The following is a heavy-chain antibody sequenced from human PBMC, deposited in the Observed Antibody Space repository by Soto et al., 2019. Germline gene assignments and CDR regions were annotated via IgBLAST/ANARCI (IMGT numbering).Heavy chain of an antibody. J-gene: IGHJ3*02. CDR3: ARDLVTNSSSWYGFDI. V-gene: IGHV4-34*01. CDR2: INHSGST. D-gene: IGHD6-13*01. CDR1: GGSFSGYY. Sequence: SETLSLTCAVYGGSFSGYYWSWIRQPPGKGLEWIGEINHSGSTNYNPSLKSRVTISVDTSKNQFSLKLSSVTAADTAVFYCARDLVTNSSSWYGFDIWGQGTTVTVSS.